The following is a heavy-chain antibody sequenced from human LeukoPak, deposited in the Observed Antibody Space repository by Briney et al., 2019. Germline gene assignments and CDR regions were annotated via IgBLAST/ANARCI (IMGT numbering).Heavy chain of an antibody. D-gene: IGHD6-19*01. CDR3: ATVWLTAPYFDY. J-gene: IGHJ4*02. CDR2: IKPDGSEK. Sequence: GGSLRLSCAASGFTFSNYWMSWVRQAPGKGLEWVANIKPDGSEKTYVDSVKGRFTIFRDNAKNSLYLQMNSLRAEDTAVYYCATVWLTAPYFDYWGQGTLVTASS. CDR1: GFTFSNYW. V-gene: IGHV3-7*01.